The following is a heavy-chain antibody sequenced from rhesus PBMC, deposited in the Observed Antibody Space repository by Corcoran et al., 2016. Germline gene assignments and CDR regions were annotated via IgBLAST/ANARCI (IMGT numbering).Heavy chain of an antibody. CDR1: GSSLRSGYY. Sequence: QVQLQESVPGLVTPSETLSLTGAVSGSSLRSGYYWGWIRQSPGKGLAHIGYIGGSSGSIYYDPSLKSRVTISKDTSRNQFSLKFNSMTAADTAVYYCAREQNWYFDRWGPGTPITISS. CDR2: IGGSSGSI. CDR3: AREQNWYFDR. V-gene: IGHV4-99*02. J-gene: IGHJ2*01.